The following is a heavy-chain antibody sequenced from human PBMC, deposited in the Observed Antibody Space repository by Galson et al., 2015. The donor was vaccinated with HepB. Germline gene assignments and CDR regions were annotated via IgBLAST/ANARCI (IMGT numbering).Heavy chain of an antibody. CDR1: GFAFSNYW. J-gene: IGHJ3*01. CDR3: TSLTTAVNLYAFDL. CDR2: IDADGSGA. D-gene: IGHD4-23*01. V-gene: IGHV3-74*01. Sequence: SLRLSCAASGFAFSNYWMHWVRHTPEKGLVWVSRIDADGSGAGYADFVKGRFTISRDNAKNMLYMQMNSLRDEDTAVYYCTSLTTAVNLYAFDLWGQGTVVTVSS.